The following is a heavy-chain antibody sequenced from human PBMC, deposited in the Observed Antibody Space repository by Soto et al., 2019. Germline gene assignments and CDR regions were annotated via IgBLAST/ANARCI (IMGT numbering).Heavy chain of an antibody. CDR3: ARPLTKPGYCTNGVCYSYYYYGMDV. J-gene: IGHJ6*02. CDR2: IIPIFGTA. Sequence: APGKVSWQGSWSTFSSYAISWGRQAPGQGREGVGGIIPIFGTANYAQKFQGRVTITADESTSTAYMELSSLRSEDTAVYYCARPLTKPGYCTNGVCYSYYYYGMDVWGQGTTVTVSS. D-gene: IGHD2-8*01. V-gene: IGHV1-69*13. CDR1: STFSSYA.